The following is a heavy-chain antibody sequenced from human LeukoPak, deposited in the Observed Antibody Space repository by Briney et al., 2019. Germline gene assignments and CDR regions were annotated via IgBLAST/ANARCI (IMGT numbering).Heavy chain of an antibody. V-gene: IGHV1-69*13. CDR2: SIPIFGTA. CDR1: GRSVSSYA. D-gene: IGHD4-17*01. Sequence: SVKVSCKASGRSVSSYAIRGVRQAPGQWLEWMGGSIPIFGTANYAQKFQGGVTITADESTSTAYMELSSLRSEDTAVYYCARADYGDYDYGMDVWGQGTTVTVSS. J-gene: IGHJ6*02. CDR3: ARADYGDYDYGMDV.